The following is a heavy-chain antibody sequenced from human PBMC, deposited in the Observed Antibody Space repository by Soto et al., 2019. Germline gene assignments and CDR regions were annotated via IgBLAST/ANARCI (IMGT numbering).Heavy chain of an antibody. CDR1: GFTFSSYD. D-gene: IGHD3-3*01. Sequence: EVQLLESGGGWVQPGGSLRLSCAASGFTFSSYDMSWVRQAPGKGLEWVSAISGSGGSAYYADSVKGRFTISRDNSKNTFYVQMNSLRSEDTAIYYCAKEDDLWTNGHFNIWGKGTLVTVSS. V-gene: IGHV3-23*01. CDR3: AKEDDLWTNGHFNI. CDR2: ISGSGGSA. J-gene: IGHJ3*02.